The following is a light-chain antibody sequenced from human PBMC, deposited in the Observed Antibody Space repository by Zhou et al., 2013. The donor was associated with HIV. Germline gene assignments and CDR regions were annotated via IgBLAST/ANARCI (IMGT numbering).Light chain of an antibody. Sequence: DFQLTQSPASLSASVGDRVTVTCRASQDIGHSLAWYQQKPGKAPKLLIYAASTLQSGVPSRFSGSGSGTDFTLTISSLQPEDFATYYCLQHNSFPFTFGPGTKVDIK. J-gene: IGKJ3*01. CDR2: AAS. CDR1: QDIGHS. CDR3: LQHNSFPFT. V-gene: IGKV1-9*01.